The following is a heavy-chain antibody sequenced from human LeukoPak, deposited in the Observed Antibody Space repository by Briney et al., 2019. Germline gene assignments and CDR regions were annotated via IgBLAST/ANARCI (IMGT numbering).Heavy chain of an antibody. J-gene: IGHJ3*02. CDR1: GYTFTGYY. CDR3: ARGGNWKEKAFDI. D-gene: IGHD1-20*01. Sequence: GASVKLSCKTSGYTFTGYYMHWVRQAPGQGLEWMGWINPNSGVTNYVQKFQGRVTMTRDTSISTAYMELSRLRSDDTAVYYCARGGNWKEKAFDIWGQGTMLTVSS. CDR2: INPNSGVT. V-gene: IGHV1-2*02.